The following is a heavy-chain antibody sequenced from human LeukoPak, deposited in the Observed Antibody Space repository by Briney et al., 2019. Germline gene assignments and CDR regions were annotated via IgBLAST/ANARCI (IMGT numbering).Heavy chain of an antibody. CDR3: ARDSPYYYGSGSYYNCLDY. CDR1: GYTFTSYG. D-gene: IGHD3-10*01. Sequence: ASVKVSCKASGYTFTSYGISWVRQAPGQGLEWMGWINPNSGGTNYAQKFQGRVTMTRDTSISTAYMELSRLRSDDTAVYYCARDSPYYYGSGSYYNCLDYWGQGTLVTVSS. V-gene: IGHV1-2*02. CDR2: INPNSGGT. J-gene: IGHJ4*02.